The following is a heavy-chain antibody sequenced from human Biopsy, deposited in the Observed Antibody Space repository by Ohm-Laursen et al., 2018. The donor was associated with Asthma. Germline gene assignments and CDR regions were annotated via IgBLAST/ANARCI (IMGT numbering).Heavy chain of an antibody. J-gene: IGHJ4*02. CDR3: ARGKTWGRSYYFDY. CDR1: GFTFGDYW. CDR2: IFFDGSNK. Sequence: SLRLSCTASGFTFGDYWMSWVRQVPGKGLEWVAGIFFDGSNKYYADSVKGRFTISRDNSKDTLYLQVNSLRGDDTAVYYCARGKTWGRSYYFDYWGQGTLVTVSS. V-gene: IGHV3-30-3*01. D-gene: IGHD6-6*01.